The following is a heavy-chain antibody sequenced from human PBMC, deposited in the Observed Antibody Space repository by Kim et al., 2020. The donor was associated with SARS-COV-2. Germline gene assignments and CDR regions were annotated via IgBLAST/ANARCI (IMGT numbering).Heavy chain of an antibody. Sequence: SETLSLTCAVSGGSISSSNWWSWVRQPPGKGLEWIGEIYHSGSTNYNPSLKSRVTISVDKSKNQFSLKLSSVTAADTAVYYCASWKKQQLKFDPWGQGTLVTVSS. D-gene: IGHD6-13*01. CDR3: ASWKKQQLKFDP. CDR1: GGSISSSNW. V-gene: IGHV4-4*02. J-gene: IGHJ5*02. CDR2: IYHSGST.